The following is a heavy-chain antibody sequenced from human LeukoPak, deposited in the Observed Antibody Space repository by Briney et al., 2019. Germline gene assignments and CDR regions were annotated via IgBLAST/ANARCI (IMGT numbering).Heavy chain of an antibody. V-gene: IGHV4-39*01. Sequence: PSETLSLTCTVSSGTISSSSYFWGWIRQPPGKGLEWIGSIYYSGSTYYNPSLKSRVTISVDTSKNQFSLKLSSVTAADTAVYYCANILGSCSGGSCYSREYAFDIWGQGAMVTVSS. J-gene: IGHJ3*02. CDR2: IYYSGST. CDR1: SGTISSSSYF. D-gene: IGHD2-15*01. CDR3: ANILGSCSGGSCYSREYAFDI.